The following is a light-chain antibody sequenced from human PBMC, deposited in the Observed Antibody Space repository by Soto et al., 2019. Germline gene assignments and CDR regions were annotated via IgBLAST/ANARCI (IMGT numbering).Light chain of an antibody. V-gene: IGLV2-11*01. J-gene: IGLJ2*01. Sequence: QSALTQPRSVSGSPGQSVTISCTVTSSDVGRYEYVSWYQQHPGKAPKLIIYDVAERPAGVPDRFSGSKSGNTASLTISGLQAEDEADYSCCSFAGSYSYVFGGGTKLTVL. CDR3: CSFAGSYSYV. CDR1: SSDVGRYEY. CDR2: DVA.